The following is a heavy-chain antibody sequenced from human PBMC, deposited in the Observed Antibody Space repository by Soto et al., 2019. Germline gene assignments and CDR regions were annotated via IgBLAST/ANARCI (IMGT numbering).Heavy chain of an antibody. J-gene: IGHJ3*02. V-gene: IGHV2-5*02. CDR3: AHREGADYVWGSYNDAFDI. Sequence: GSPPKPRTGARPLGMACSSRGSSHHYTKVGLGWIRQPPGNALEWLALIYWDNDKRYNPSLKTNLTITKDTSKNQVVLKMTNMDPVDTATYFCAHREGADYVWGSYNDAFDIWGHGTMVTVSS. D-gene: IGHD3-16*01. CDR1: GSSHHYTKVG. CDR2: IYWDNDK.